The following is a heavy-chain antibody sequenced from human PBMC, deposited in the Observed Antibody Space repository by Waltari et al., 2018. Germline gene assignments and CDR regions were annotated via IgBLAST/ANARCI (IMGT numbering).Heavy chain of an antibody. CDR2: ISYDGSNK. D-gene: IGHD2-2*01. CDR3: ARDGDCSSTSCPFDY. V-gene: IGHV3-30-3*01. J-gene: IGHJ4*02. Sequence: QVQLVESGGGVVQPGRSLRLSCAASGFTFSSYAMHWVRQAPGKWLEWVAVISYDGSNKYYADSVKGRFTISRDNSKNTLYLQMNSLRAEDTAVYYCARDGDCSSTSCPFDYWGQGTLVTVSS. CDR1: GFTFSSYA.